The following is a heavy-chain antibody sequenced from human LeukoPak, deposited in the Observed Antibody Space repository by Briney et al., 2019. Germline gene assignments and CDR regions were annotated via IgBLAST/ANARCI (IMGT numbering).Heavy chain of an antibody. V-gene: IGHV1-24*01. D-gene: IGHD4/OR15-4a*01. J-gene: IGHJ4*02. CDR1: GYTLTELS. Sequence: GASVKVSCKVSGYTLTELSMHWVRQAPGKGLEWMGGFDPEDGETIYAQKFQGRVTMTRNTSISTAYMELSSLRSEDTAVYYCARANYGLDYWGQGTLVTVSS. CDR3: ARANYGLDY. CDR2: FDPEDGET.